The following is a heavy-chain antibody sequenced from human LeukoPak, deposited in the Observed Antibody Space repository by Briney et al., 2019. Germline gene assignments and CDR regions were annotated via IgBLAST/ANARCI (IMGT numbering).Heavy chain of an antibody. CDR1: GYTFTGYY. Sequence: ASVKVSCKASGYTFTGYYMHWVRQAPGQGLEWMGWINPNSGGTNYAQKFQGRVTMTRDTSTSTAYMELSRLRSDDTAVYYCAIASGYSSSWYDYWGQGTLVTVSS. CDR2: INPNSGGT. V-gene: IGHV1-2*02. CDR3: AIASGYSSSWYDY. J-gene: IGHJ4*02. D-gene: IGHD6-13*01.